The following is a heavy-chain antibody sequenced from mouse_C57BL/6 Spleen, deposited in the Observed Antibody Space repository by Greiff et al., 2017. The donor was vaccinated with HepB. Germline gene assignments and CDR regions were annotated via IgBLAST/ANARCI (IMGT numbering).Heavy chain of an antibody. CDR3: AKGRSYWYFDV. J-gene: IGHJ1*03. D-gene: IGHD1-1*01. Sequence: EVQLQQSGPELVKPGASVKISCKASGYTFTDYYMNWVKQSHGKSLEWIGDINPNNGGTSYNQKFKGKATLTVDKSSSTAYMELRSLTSEDSAVYYCAKGRSYWYFDVWGTGTTVTVSS. CDR1: GYTFTDYY. CDR2: INPNNGGT. V-gene: IGHV1-26*01.